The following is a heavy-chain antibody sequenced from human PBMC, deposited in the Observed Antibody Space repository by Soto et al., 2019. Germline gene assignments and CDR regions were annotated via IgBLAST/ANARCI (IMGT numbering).Heavy chain of an antibody. J-gene: IGHJ3*01. D-gene: IGHD2-15*01. CDR2: IAGSGGMT. V-gene: IGHV3-23*01. Sequence: LRLSCAASGFTFSSYAMTLVRLAPGRGLEWVATIAGSGGMTYYTNSVRGRFTISRDNSKNTVSLQMSSLRAEDTAMYFCAKVNFFDTPGTFDVWGQGTPVTVSS. CDR3: AKVNFFDTPGTFDV. CDR1: GFTFSSYA.